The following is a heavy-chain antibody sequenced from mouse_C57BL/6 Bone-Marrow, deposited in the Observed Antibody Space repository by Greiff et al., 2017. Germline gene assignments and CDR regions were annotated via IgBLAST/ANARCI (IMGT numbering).Heavy chain of an antibody. CDR1: GYTFTSYW. Sequence: QVQLQQPGAELVKPGASVKLSCKASGYTFTSYWMHWVKQRPGQGLEWIGMIHPNSGSTNYNEKFKSKATLTVDKSSSTAYMQLSSLTSEDSAVYYCERDGIYDGSPFDGWVQGTTLTV. V-gene: IGHV1-64*01. J-gene: IGHJ2*01. CDR3: ERDGIYDGSPFDG. D-gene: IGHD2-3*01. CDR2: IHPNSGST.